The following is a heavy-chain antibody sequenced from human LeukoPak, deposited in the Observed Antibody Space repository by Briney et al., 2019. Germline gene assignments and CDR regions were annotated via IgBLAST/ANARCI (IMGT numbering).Heavy chain of an antibody. V-gene: IGHV3-53*01. CDR2: IYGGGNI. Sequence: GGSLRLSCAASGFTVSSNYMNWVRQAPGKGLEWVSVIYGGGNIYYADSVKGRFTISRDNSKNTLYLQMNSLRAEDTAVYYCAGAGYCSGGSCLGNWFDPWGQGTLVTVSS. CDR3: AGAGYCSGGSCLGNWFDP. D-gene: IGHD2-15*01. CDR1: GFTVSSNY. J-gene: IGHJ5*02.